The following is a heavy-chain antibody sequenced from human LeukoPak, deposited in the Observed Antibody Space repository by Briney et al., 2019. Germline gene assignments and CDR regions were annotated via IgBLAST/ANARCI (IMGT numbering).Heavy chain of an antibody. V-gene: IGHV4-34*01. J-gene: IGHJ6*02. CDR1: GGSFSGYY. Sequence: PSETLSLTCAVCGGSFSGYYWSWIRQPPGKGLEWIGEINHSGSTNYNPSLKSRVTISVDTSKNQFSQKLSSVTAADTAVYYCARYVGYSYGWAHYSGMDVWGQGTTVTVSS. CDR2: INHSGST. D-gene: IGHD5-18*01. CDR3: ARYVGYSYGWAHYSGMDV.